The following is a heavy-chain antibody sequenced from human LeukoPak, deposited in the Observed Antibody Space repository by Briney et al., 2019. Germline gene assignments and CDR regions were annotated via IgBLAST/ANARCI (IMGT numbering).Heavy chain of an antibody. CDR3: AKDLDWDIVVVPDAILGDY. Sequence: GGSLRLSCAASGFTFSSYGMHWVRQAPGKGLEWVAVISYDGSNKYYADSVKGRFTISRDNSKNTLYLQMNSLRAEDTAVYYCAKDLDWDIVVVPDAILGDYWGQGTLVTVSS. CDR2: ISYDGSNK. J-gene: IGHJ4*02. D-gene: IGHD2-2*02. V-gene: IGHV3-30*18. CDR1: GFTFSSYG.